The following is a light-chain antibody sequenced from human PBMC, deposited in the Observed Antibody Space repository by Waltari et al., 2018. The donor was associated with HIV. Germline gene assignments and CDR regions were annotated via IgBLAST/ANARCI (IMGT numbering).Light chain of an antibody. Sequence: QSVLTQPHSASGTPGQRVTISCSGSSSNIGSKTVNWYQQFPGTAPKLLIYYNNQRPSGVPDRFSGSKSGTSASLAISGLQSEDEADYYCAAWDVPLNGPVFGGGTKLTVL. CDR2: YNN. CDR1: SSNIGSKT. CDR3: AAWDVPLNGPV. J-gene: IGLJ2*01. V-gene: IGLV1-44*01.